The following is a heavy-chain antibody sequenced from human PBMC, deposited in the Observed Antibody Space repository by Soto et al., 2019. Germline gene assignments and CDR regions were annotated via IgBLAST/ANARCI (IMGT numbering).Heavy chain of an antibody. V-gene: IGHV1-2*02. J-gene: IGHJ6*02. CDR3: ARGRGYNPGYILERNDDYYALDV. D-gene: IGHD1-1*01. Sequence: GASVKVSCKTSGYSFINYYIHWVRQAPGQGLEWMGWIKPNSGDTSYAQKFQGRVTMTRDTSISTGQMELSGLTSDDTAVYYCARGRGYNPGYILERNDDYYALDVWGQGTTVTVSS. CDR1: GYSFINYY. CDR2: IKPNSGDT.